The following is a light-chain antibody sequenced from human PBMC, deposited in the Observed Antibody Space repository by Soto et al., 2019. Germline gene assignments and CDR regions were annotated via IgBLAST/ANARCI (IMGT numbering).Light chain of an antibody. CDR3: HQYNSYPWT. J-gene: IGKJ1*01. CDR2: KAS. V-gene: IGKV1-5*03. CDR1: QSISSW. Sequence: DIQMTQSPSTLSASVGDRVTITCRASQSISSWLAWYQQKPGKAPKLLIYKASSLESGVPSRFSGSGSGTKFTLPISSLQPDDFATYYCHQYNSYPWTFGQGTKVEIK.